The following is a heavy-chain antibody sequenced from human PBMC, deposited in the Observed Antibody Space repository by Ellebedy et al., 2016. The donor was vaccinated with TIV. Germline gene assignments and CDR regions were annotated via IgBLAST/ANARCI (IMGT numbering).Heavy chain of an antibody. Sequence: SVKVSCXASGGTFSSYAISWVRQAPGQGLEWMGRIIPILGIANYAQKFQGRVTITADKSTSTAYMELSSLRSEDTAVYYCALAGRIVVVVAASFDAFDIWGQGTMVTVSS. D-gene: IGHD2-15*01. V-gene: IGHV1-69*04. CDR1: GGTFSSYA. CDR2: IIPILGIA. CDR3: ALAGRIVVVVAASFDAFDI. J-gene: IGHJ3*02.